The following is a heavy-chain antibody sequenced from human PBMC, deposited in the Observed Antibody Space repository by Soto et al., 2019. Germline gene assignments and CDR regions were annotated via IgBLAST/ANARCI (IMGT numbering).Heavy chain of an antibody. V-gene: IGHV1-69*06. Sequence: SVKVSCKASVGTFISYAISWVRQAPGQGLEWMGGIIPIFGTANYAQKFQGRVTITADKSTSTAYMELSSLRSEDTAVYYCARNYPNDAFDIWGQGTMVTVSS. J-gene: IGHJ3*02. CDR2: IIPIFGTA. CDR3: ARNYPNDAFDI. CDR1: VGTFISYA. D-gene: IGHD3-10*01.